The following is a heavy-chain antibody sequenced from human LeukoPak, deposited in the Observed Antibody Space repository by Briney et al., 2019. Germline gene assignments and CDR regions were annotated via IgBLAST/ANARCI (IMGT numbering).Heavy chain of an antibody. CDR2: ISYDGSNK. Sequence: GGSLRLSCAASGFTFSSYGMHWVRQAPGKGLGWVAVISYDGSNKYYADSVKGRFTISRDNSKNTLYLQMNSLRAEDTAVYYCAKAADYYDSSGSYDEYFQHWGQGTLVTVSS. CDR3: AKAADYYDSSGSYDEYFQH. J-gene: IGHJ1*01. D-gene: IGHD3-22*01. V-gene: IGHV3-30*18. CDR1: GFTFSSYG.